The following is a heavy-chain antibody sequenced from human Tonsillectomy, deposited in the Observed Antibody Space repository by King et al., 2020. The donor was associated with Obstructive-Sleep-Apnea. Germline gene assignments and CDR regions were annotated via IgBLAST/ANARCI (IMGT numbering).Heavy chain of an antibody. CDR3: ARDPEELSGAVFDY. J-gene: IGHJ4*02. CDR2: FRRSGSTL. Sequence: VQLVESGGGFVKPGGSLRLSCAASGFTFNDYYMILIRQAPGKWLEWVSYFRRSGSTLSYADSVKGRFTIARDNAKNSLYLQMNSLRAEDTAVYYCARDPEELSGAVFDYWGQGTLVTVSS. D-gene: IGHD3-16*02. CDR1: GFTFNDYY. V-gene: IGHV3-11*01.